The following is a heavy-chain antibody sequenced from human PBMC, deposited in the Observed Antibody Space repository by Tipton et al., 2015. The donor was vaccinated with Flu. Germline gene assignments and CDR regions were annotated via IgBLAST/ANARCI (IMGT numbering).Heavy chain of an antibody. CDR1: GYSIRSSNYY. Sequence: TLSLTCAVSGYSIRSSNYYWGWVRQPPGKGLEWIGNIFHSGNSYHNPSLKSRVTMSVETSKNQFSPKLSSVTAADTAVYYCARRDYSNYASEPKNWFDSWGQGALVIVSS. J-gene: IGHJ5*01. CDR3: ARRDYSNYASEPKNWFDS. CDR2: IFHSGNS. D-gene: IGHD4-11*01. V-gene: IGHV4-38-2*01.